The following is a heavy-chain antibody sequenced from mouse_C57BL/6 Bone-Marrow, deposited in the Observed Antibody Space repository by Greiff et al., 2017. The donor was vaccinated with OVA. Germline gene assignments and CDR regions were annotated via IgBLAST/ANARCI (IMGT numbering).Heavy chain of an antibody. CDR2: IRNKANGYTT. CDR3: ARYMVTIIRIWFHYYAMDY. V-gene: IGHV7-3*01. D-gene: IGHD2-2*01. CDR1: GFTFTDYY. J-gene: IGHJ4*01. Sequence: EVKLVESGGGLVQPGGSLSLSCAASGFTFTDYYMSWVRQPPGKALEWLGFIRNKANGYTTEYSASVKGRFTISRDNSQSILYLQMNALRAEDSATYYCARYMVTIIRIWFHYYAMDYWGQGTSVTVSS.